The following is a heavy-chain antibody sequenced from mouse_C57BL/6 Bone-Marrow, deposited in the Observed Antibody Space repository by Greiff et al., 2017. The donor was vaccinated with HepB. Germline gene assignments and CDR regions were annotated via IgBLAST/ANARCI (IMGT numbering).Heavy chain of an antibody. CDR3: ARPGTTVVAPFDY. CDR2: ISSGSSNI. Sequence: EVHLVESGGGLVKPGGSLKLSCAASGFTFSDYGMHWVRQAPEKGLDWVAYISSGSSNIYYADTVKGRFTISSDNAKNTLSLQMTSLKSEDTAMCYCARPGTTVVAPFDYWGQGTTLTVSS. D-gene: IGHD1-1*01. V-gene: IGHV5-17*01. CDR1: GFTFSDYG. J-gene: IGHJ2*01.